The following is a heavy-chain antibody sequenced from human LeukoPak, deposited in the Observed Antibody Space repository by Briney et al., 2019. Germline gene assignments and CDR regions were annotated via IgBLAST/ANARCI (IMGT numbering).Heavy chain of an antibody. CDR2: IYYSGST. D-gene: IGHD3-22*01. V-gene: IGHV4-39*07. Sequence: SQTLSLTCTVSGGSISSGSYYWGWIRQPPGKGLEWIGSIYYSGSTYYNPSLKSRVTISVDTSKNQFSLKLSSVTAADTAVYYCARGYYYDSSGYYYPPSGWGQGTLVTVSS. CDR1: GGSISSGSYY. J-gene: IGHJ4*02. CDR3: ARGYYYDSSGYYYPPSG.